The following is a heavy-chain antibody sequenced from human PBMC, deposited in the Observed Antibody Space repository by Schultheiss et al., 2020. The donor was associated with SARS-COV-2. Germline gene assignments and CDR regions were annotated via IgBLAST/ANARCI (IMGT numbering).Heavy chain of an antibody. CDR2: IYYSGST. Sequence: SETLSLTCTVSGGPISSYYWSWIRQPPGKGLEWIGYIYYSGSTNYNPSLKSRVTISVDTSKNQFSLKLSSVTAADTAVYYCAREHIVATIEGYYYYYGMDVWGQGTTVTVSS. CDR3: AREHIVATIEGYYYYYGMDV. V-gene: IGHV4-59*01. D-gene: IGHD5-12*01. J-gene: IGHJ6*02. CDR1: GGPISSYY.